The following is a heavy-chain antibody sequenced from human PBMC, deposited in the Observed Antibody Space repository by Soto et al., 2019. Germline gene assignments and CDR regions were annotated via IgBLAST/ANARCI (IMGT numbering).Heavy chain of an antibody. CDR2: IKQDGSEK. J-gene: IGHJ6*02. D-gene: IGHD3-22*01. CDR1: GFTFSSYW. V-gene: IGHV3-7*04. Sequence: SGGSLRLSCAASGFTFSSYWMSWVRQAPGKGLEWVANIKQDGSEKYYVDSVKGRFTISRDNAKNSLYLQMNSLRAADTAVYYCARFYYDSSGYLPSPYYYYYGMDVWGQGTTVTVSS. CDR3: ARFYYDSSGYLPSPYYYYYGMDV.